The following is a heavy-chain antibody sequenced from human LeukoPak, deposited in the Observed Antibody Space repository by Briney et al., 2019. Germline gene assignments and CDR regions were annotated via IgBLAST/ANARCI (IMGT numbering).Heavy chain of an antibody. V-gene: IGHV4-59*01. D-gene: IGHD2-2*02. Sequence: SETLSLTCTVSGGSICSYYWSGIRAPPGEGLEWIGYIYYSGSPKYNPYLKSRDNIPVHTCQNQFSLNLSSMPAADTAVYYSARCHPVVQGAIRPPDYYYGMDVWGQGTPVTVSS. J-gene: IGHJ6*02. CDR1: GGSICSYY. CDR3: ARCHPVVQGAIRPPDYYYGMDV. CDR2: IYYSGSP.